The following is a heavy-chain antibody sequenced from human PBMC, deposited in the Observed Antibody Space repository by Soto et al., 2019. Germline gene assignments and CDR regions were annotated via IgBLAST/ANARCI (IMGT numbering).Heavy chain of an antibody. J-gene: IGHJ5*01. D-gene: IGHD3-16*01. CDR3: ATDPGGPPLNRFDS. CDR1: GYIFTSFG. V-gene: IGHV1-18*01. CDR2: ISTYNGDT. Sequence: GASVKVSCKASGYIFTSFGISWVRQAPGEGLKWMGWISTYNGDTNYAQKFQDRVTMTTDTSTNTAYMELRSLRSDDTAVYYCATDPGGPPLNRFDSWGHGTLVTVSS.